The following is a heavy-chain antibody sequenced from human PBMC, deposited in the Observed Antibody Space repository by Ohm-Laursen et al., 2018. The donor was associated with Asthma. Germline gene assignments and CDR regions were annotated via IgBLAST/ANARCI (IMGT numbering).Heavy chain of an antibody. CDR1: GGSISSYY. CDR3: ARSVYYDFWSGYYTKPAWWFDP. CDR2: IYYSGST. D-gene: IGHD3-3*01. J-gene: IGHJ5*02. V-gene: IGHV4-59*07. Sequence: SDTLSLTCAVSGGSISSYYWSWIRQPPGKGLEWIGYIYYSGSTNYNPSLKSRVTISVDTSKNQFSLKLSSVTAADTAVYYCARSVYYDFWSGYYTKPAWWFDPWGQGTLVTVSS.